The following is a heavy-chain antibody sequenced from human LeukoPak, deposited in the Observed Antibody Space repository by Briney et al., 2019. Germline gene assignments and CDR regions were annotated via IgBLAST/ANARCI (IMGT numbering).Heavy chain of an antibody. CDR2: IYYSGST. V-gene: IGHV4-59*01. Sequence: SETLSLTCTISGGSISNYYWSWIRQPPGKGLEWIGYIYYSGSTNYNPSLKSRVTISVDTSKNQFSLKLSSVTAADTAVYYCARASITRVAFDIWGQGTMVTVSS. CDR3: ARASITRVAFDI. CDR1: GGSISNYY. J-gene: IGHJ3*02. D-gene: IGHD3-10*01.